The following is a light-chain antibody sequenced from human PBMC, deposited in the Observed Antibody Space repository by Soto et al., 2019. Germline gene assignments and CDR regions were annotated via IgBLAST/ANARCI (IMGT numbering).Light chain of an antibody. J-gene: IGLJ3*02. CDR2: EVS. CDR1: SSDVGGYTY. V-gene: IGLV2-14*01. CDR3: GTWDSSLSAGV. Sequence: QSALTQPASVSGSPGQSITISCTGTSSDVGGYTYVSWYQQHPGKAPKLIIYEVSNRPSGVSNRFSGSRSGNTASLTISGLQAEDEADYYCGTWDSSLSAGVFGGGTKLTVL.